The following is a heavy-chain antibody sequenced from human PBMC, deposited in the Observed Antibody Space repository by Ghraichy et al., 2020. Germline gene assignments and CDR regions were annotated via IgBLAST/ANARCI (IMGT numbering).Heavy chain of an antibody. V-gene: IGHV3-23*01. D-gene: IGHD3-3*01. J-gene: IGHJ3*02. CDR1: GFSFSSYF. CDR2: ISGSDST. Sequence: LSLTCAASGFSFSSYFISWVRQAPGEGLEWVSAISGSDSTYYADSVKGRFTIYRDNSKNTLYLQMNSLRAEDTAVYYCAKDQGYYDFWNGWGKTDAFDIWGQGTMVTVLS. CDR3: AKDQGYYDFWNGWGKTDAFDI.